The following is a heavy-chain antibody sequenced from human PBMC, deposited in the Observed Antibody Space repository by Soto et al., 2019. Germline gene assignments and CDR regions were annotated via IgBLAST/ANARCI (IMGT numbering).Heavy chain of an antibody. Sequence: GGSLRLSCAASGFTFSSYAMHWVRQAPGKGLEYVSAISSNGGSTYYANSVKGRFTISRDNSKNTLYLQMGSLRAEDMAVYYCATRGYYRTTALGDWGQGTLVNVAS. J-gene: IGHJ4*02. CDR1: GFTFSSYA. D-gene: IGHD1-1*01. V-gene: IGHV3-64*01. CDR3: ATRGYYRTTALGD. CDR2: ISSNGGST.